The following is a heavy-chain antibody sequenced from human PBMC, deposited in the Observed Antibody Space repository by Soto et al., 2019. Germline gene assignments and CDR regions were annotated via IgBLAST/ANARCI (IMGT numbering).Heavy chain of an antibody. D-gene: IGHD3-3*01. CDR2: IYPSDSDT. J-gene: IGHJ4*02. Sequence: PGESLKISCKGSGYNFAGYWIAWVRQMPGKGLELMGIIYPSDSDTRYRPSFQGQVTISADKSISSAYLQWSSLRASDTAMNYCARGGVSTRTFDYWGQGTPATVSS. CDR3: ARGGVSTRTFDY. V-gene: IGHV5-51*01. CDR1: GYNFAGYW.